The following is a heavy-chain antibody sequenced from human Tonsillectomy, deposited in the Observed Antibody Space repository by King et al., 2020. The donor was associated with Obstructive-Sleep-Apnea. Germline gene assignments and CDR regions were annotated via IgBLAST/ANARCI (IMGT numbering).Heavy chain of an antibody. CDR1: GYTFTNYG. CDR3: ARDYYDSSGYYPQPSDY. J-gene: IGHJ4*02. CDR2: ISAYNDNT. Sequence: VQLVQSGAEVKKPGASVKVSCKASGYTFTNYGISWVRQAPGQGLDWMGWISAYNDNTNYAQNLQDRVTMTTDTSTSTAYMELRSLRSDDTAVYYCARDYYDSSGYYPQPSDYWDQGTLVTVSS. D-gene: IGHD3-22*01. V-gene: IGHV1-18*04.